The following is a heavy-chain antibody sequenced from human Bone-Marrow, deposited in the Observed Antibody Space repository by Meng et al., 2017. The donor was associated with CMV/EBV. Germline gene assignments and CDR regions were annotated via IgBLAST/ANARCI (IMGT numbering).Heavy chain of an antibody. J-gene: IGHJ5*02. V-gene: IGHV1-2*02. CDR2: INPNTGGT. Sequence: ASVKVSCKASGYTFTSYGISWVRQAPGQGLEWMGWINPNTGGTHYAQKFQGRVTMTRDTSISTAYMELSSLRSDDTAVYYCARDRLGDTIFGVVITGHWFDPWGQGTLVTVSS. D-gene: IGHD3-3*01. CDR3: ARDRLGDTIFGVVITGHWFDP. CDR1: GYTFTSYG.